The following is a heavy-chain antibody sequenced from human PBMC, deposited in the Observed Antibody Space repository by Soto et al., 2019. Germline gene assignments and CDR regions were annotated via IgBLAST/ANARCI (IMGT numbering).Heavy chain of an antibody. CDR3: ARGGQVRGGLDV. V-gene: IGHV3-53*01. J-gene: IGHJ6*02. CDR1: GFTVISNY. D-gene: IGHD2-15*01. Sequence: EVQLVESGGGLIQPGGSLRLSCAASGFTVISNYVSWVRQAPGKGLEWVSFIYSNGSTYYADSVKGRFSISRDNSNNMVYLQMDSLRAEDTAVYYCARGGQVRGGLDVWGQGTTVTVSS. CDR2: IYSNGST.